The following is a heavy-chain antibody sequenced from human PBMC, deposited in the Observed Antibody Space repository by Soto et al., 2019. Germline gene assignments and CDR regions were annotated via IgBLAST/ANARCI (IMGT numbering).Heavy chain of an antibody. V-gene: IGHV3-23*01. D-gene: IGHD3-10*01. Sequence: GGSLRLSCAASGFTFSSYAMSWVRQAPGKGLEWVSAISGSGGSTYYADSVKGRFTISRDNSKNTLYLQMNSLRAEDTAVYYCAKDRVGGSGSYEFYDYWGQGTLVTVSS. CDR2: ISGSGGST. J-gene: IGHJ4*02. CDR3: AKDRVGGSGSYEFYDY. CDR1: GFTFSSYA.